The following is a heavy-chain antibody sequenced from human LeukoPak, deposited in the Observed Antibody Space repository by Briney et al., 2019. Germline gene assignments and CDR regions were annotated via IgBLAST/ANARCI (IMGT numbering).Heavy chain of an antibody. Sequence: ASVKVSCKASGYTFTDYYVHWVRLVPGQELEWMGRISPNSGATNYAEKFRGRVTMARDTSINTVYMEMSSLRSDDTAVYYCARDLWGWGSDYLDYWGQGTLVTVSS. V-gene: IGHV1-2*06. D-gene: IGHD4/OR15-4a*01. J-gene: IGHJ4*02. CDR2: ISPNSGAT. CDR1: GYTFTDYY. CDR3: ARDLWGWGSDYLDY.